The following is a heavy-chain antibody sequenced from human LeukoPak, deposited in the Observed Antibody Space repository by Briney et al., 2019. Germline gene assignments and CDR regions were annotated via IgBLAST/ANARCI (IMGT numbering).Heavy chain of an antibody. V-gene: IGHV4-59*01. CDR1: GGSISSYY. D-gene: IGHD2-21*01. Sequence: PSETLSLTCTVSGGSISSYYWTWIRQPPGKGLEWIGYSSYTGNGNYNPSFKSRVTISVDTSKNQFSLKLNSLTAADTAVYVCARERGLRGLDIWGPGTTVIVSS. CDR3: ARERGLRGLDI. J-gene: IGHJ6*02. CDR2: SSYTGNG.